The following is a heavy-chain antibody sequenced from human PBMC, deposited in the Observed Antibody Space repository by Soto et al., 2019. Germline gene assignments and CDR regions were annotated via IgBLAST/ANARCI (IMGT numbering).Heavy chain of an antibody. CDR1: GGSMSSEGYY. D-gene: IGHD5-18*01. J-gene: IGHJ4*02. CDR2: IYYSGTT. CDR3: ARGRGYSYGPYYFDY. V-gene: IGHV4-31*03. Sequence: SETLSLTCTVSGGSMSSEGYYWSWFRQLPGKGLEWIGAIYYSGTTYHNPSLRSRLTISGDASKNQFSLKLSSVTDADTALYYCARGRGYSYGPYYFDYWGQGTLVTVSS.